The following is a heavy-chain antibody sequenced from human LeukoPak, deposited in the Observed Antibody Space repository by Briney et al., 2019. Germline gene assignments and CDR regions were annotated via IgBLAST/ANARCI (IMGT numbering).Heavy chain of an antibody. D-gene: IGHD5-18*01. V-gene: IGHV1-8*01. Sequence: ASVKVSCKASGYTFTSYDINWVRQATGQGLEWMGWMNPNSGNTRYAPRFQGRVTMTRNTSISTAYMELSSLRSEDTAVYYCARADTAMDDNFDYWGQGTLVTVSS. CDR2: MNPNSGNT. J-gene: IGHJ4*02. CDR1: GYTFTSYD. CDR3: ARADTAMDDNFDY.